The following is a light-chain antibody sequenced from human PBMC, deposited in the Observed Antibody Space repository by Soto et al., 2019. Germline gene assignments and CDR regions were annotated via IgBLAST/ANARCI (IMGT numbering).Light chain of an antibody. J-gene: IGLJ1*01. CDR1: SSDIGTYNR. CDR3: NSFTTSTTYV. Sequence: QSALTQPASVSGSPGQSITISCIGTSSDIGTYNRVSWYQQPPGTAPKLIIYEVNNRPSGVPDRFSGSKSGNTASLIISGLQDEDEADYYCNSFTTSTTYVFGNGTKVTVL. CDR2: EVN. V-gene: IGLV2-18*02.